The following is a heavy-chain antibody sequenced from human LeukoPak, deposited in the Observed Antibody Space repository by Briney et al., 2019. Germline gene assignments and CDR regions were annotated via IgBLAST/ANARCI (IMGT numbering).Heavy chain of an antibody. CDR1: GFTFSSYS. V-gene: IGHV3-21*01. J-gene: IGHJ4*02. CDR3: ARDGGGGSSGWYYFDY. D-gene: IGHD6-19*01. CDR2: NSSASSYI. Sequence: GGSLRLFCAACGFTFSSYSMNWVREATGGGVVWVSSNSSASSYINYADSVKGRFTISREHAKNLLYLQMNSLRAEDTAVYYCARDGGGGSSGWYYFDYWGQGTLVTVSS.